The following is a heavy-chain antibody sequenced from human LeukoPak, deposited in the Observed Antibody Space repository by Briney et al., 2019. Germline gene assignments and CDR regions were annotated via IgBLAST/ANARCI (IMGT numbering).Heavy chain of an antibody. D-gene: IGHD3-10*02. V-gene: IGHV3-48*03. CDR3: ADLGITMIGGV. CDR2: IISSVSTI. CDR1: GFTFSSYE. J-gene: IGHJ6*04. Sequence: PGGSLTLSWVASGFTFSSYEMKCVRQVPGKVRGWVAYIISSVSTILYRDSVKGRFPIPRDNAKNSLYLQMNSLRGEDTAVYYCADLGITMIGGVWRKGTTVTLSS.